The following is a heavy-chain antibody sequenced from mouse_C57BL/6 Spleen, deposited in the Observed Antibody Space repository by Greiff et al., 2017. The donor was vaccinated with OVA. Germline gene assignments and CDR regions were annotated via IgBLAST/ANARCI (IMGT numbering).Heavy chain of an antibody. J-gene: IGHJ3*01. V-gene: IGHV1-15*01. D-gene: IGHD3-2*02. CDR1: GYTFTDYE. CDR2: IDPETGGT. Sequence: VKLMESGAELVRPGASVTLSCKASGYTFTDYEMHWVKQTPVHGLEWIGAIDPETGGTAYNQKFKGKAILTADKSSSTAYMELRSLTSEDSAVYYCTRWPLQLRLREGFAYWGQGTLVTVSA. CDR3: TRWPLQLRLREGFAY.